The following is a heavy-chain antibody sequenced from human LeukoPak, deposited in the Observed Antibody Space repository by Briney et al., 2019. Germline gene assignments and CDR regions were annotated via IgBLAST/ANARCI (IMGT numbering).Heavy chain of an antibody. V-gene: IGHV3-21*01. CDR1: GFTFSSYS. J-gene: IGHJ4*02. CDR2: ISSSSSYM. CDR3: ARGDYGDDYFDY. D-gene: IGHD4-17*01. Sequence: PGGSLRLSCAASGFTFSSYSMNWVRQAPGKGLEWVSSISSSSSYMYYADSVEGRFTISRDNAKNSLYLQMNSLRAEDTAVYYCARGDYGDDYFDYWGQGTLVTVSS.